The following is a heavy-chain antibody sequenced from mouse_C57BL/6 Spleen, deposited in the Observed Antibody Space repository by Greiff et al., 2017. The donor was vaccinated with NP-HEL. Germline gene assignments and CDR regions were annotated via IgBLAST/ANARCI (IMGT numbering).Heavy chain of an antibody. J-gene: IGHJ1*03. V-gene: IGHV1-18*01. CDR1: GYTFTDYN. D-gene: IGHD1-1*01. Sequence: VQLQQSGPELVKPGASVKIPCKASGYTFTDYNMDWVKQSHGKSLEWIGDINPNNGGTIYNQKFKGKATLTVDKSSSTAYMELRSLTSEDTAVYYCARVIYYYGSSYDWYFDVWGTGTTVTVSS. CDR2: INPNNGGT. CDR3: ARVIYYYGSSYDWYFDV.